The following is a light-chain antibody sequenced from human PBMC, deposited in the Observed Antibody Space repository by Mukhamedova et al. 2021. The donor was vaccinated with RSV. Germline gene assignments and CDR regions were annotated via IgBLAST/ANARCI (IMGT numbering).Light chain of an antibody. Sequence: QSTWGWLAWYQQKPGKAPKLLIYGASSLQTGVPSRFSGSGSGTDFTLTISSLQSEDFATYYCQQAKSFPVTFGQGTRLEIK. CDR1: QSTWGW. J-gene: IGKJ5*01. V-gene: IGKV1-12*01. CDR2: GAS. CDR3: QQAKSFPVT.